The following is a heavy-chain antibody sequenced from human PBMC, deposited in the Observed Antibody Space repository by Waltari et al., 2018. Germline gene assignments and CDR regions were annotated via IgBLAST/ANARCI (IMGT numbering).Heavy chain of an antibody. Sequence: EVQLLESGGGLAQPGGSLRLSCVASELTFSRFAMTWVRQAPGKGLQWVSTISGDGGNTYFADSVKGRFTISRDNSKNTLYLQMNSLTAEDAAVYYCAKSPSIAIFGVFDIWGQGTMVTVSS. D-gene: IGHD3-3*01. CDR2: ISGDGGNT. V-gene: IGHV3-23*01. CDR1: ELTFSRFA. J-gene: IGHJ3*02. CDR3: AKSPSIAIFGVFDI.